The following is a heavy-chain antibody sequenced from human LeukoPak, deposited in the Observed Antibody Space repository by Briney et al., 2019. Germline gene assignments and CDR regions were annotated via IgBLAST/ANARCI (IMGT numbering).Heavy chain of an antibody. V-gene: IGHV3-30*18. CDR1: GFTFSSYG. CDR3: AKVCDSSGWHCYYYYGMDV. CDR2: ISYDGSNK. Sequence: PGGSLRLSCADSGFTFSSYGMHWVRQAPGKGLEWVAVISYDGSNKYYADSVKGRFTISRDNSKNTLYLQMNSLRAEDTAVYYCAKVCDSSGWHCYYYYGMDVWGQGTTVTVSS. J-gene: IGHJ6*02. D-gene: IGHD6-19*01.